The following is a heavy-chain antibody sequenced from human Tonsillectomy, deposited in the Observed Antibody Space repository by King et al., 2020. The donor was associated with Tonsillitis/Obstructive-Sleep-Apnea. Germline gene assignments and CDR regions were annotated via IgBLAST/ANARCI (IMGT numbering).Heavy chain of an antibody. CDR2: ISAHNGHT. CDR3: PRDSISHYYDSSGYYTFTY. V-gene: IGHV1-18*01. D-gene: IGHD3-22*01. Sequence: QLVQSGAEVKKPGASVKVSCKASGYTFTNYGISWVRQAPGQGLEWMAWISAHNGHTNYAQKLQGRVTMTTDTSTSTAYMELRSLRSDDTAVYYCPRDSISHYYDSSGYYTFTYWGQGTLVTVSA. J-gene: IGHJ4*02. CDR1: GYTFTNYG.